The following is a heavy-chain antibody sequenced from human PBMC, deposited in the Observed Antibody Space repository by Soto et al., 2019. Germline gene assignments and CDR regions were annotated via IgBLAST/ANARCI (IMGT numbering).Heavy chain of an antibody. CDR2: ISWNSGSI. D-gene: IGHD3-10*01. CDR3: AQMSPYGPHY. J-gene: IGHJ4*02. Sequence: PGGSLRLSCAASGFTFDDYAMHWVRQAPGKGLEWVSGISWNSGSIGYADSVKGRFTISRDNAKNSLYLQMNSLRAEDTALYYCAQMSPYGPHYSGQATLVTVSS. CDR1: GFTFDDYA. V-gene: IGHV3-9*01.